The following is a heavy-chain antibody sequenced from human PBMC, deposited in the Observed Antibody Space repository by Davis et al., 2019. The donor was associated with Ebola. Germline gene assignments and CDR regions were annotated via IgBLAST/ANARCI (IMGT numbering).Heavy chain of an antibody. J-gene: IGHJ6*04. V-gene: IGHV1-8*01. Sequence: ASVKVSCKASGYTFTSYDINWVRQATGQGLEWMGWMNPNSGNTGYAQKFQGRVTMTRNTSINTAYMELSSLRSEDTAVYYCATCSGGSCYSLYYYGMDVWGKGTTVTVSS. CDR1: GYTFTSYD. D-gene: IGHD2-15*01. CDR2: MNPNSGNT. CDR3: ATCSGGSCYSLYYYGMDV.